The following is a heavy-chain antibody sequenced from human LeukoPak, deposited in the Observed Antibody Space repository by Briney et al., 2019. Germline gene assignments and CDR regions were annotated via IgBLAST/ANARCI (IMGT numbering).Heavy chain of an antibody. Sequence: SGTLSLTCAVYGGSFSDYYWNWIRQSTGKGLEWIGEINLRGSTNYNPSLKSRVTISVDTSKNQFSLKLSSVTAADTAVYYCASRRGDYVWGSYRRPFDYWGQGTLVTVSS. CDR1: GGSFSDYY. D-gene: IGHD3-16*02. J-gene: IGHJ4*02. CDR3: ASRRGDYVWGSYRRPFDY. CDR2: INLRGST. V-gene: IGHV4-34*01.